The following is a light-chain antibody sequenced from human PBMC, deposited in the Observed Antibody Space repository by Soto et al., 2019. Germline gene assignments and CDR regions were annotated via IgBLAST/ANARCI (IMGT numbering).Light chain of an antibody. V-gene: IGKV3-20*01. CDR1: QSVSSSY. Sequence: EIVLKQSPGTLSLSPGERGTLSCRASQSVSSSYLAWYQQKPGQAPRLLIYGASSRATGIPDRFSGSGSGTDFTLTISRLEPEDFAVYYCQQYGSSPWTFGQGTKVDIK. CDR3: QQYGSSPWT. J-gene: IGKJ1*01. CDR2: GAS.